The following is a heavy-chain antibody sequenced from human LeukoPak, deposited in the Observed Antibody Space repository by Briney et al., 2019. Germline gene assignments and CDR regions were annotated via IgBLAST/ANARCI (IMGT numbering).Heavy chain of an antibody. D-gene: IGHD3-9*01. J-gene: IGHJ4*02. Sequence: QPGGSLRLSCAASGFTVSSNYMSWVRQAPGKGLEWVSVIYSGGSTYYADSVKGRFTISRDNSKNTLYLQMNSLRAEDTAVYYCAKDIGNFDWYFDYWGQGTLVTVSS. CDR2: IYSGGST. CDR1: GFTVSSNY. V-gene: IGHV3-66*01. CDR3: AKDIGNFDWYFDY.